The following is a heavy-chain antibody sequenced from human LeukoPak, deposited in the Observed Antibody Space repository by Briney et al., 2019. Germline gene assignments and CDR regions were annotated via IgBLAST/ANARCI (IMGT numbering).Heavy chain of an antibody. J-gene: IGHJ6*03. D-gene: IGHD2-15*01. V-gene: IGHV4-59*08. CDR2: IYYSGST. CDR1: GGSFSGYY. Sequence: SETLSLTCAVYGGSFSGYYWSWIRQPPGKGLEWIGYIYYSGSTNYNPSLKSRVTISVDTSKNQFSLKLSSVTAADTAVYYCARQGYCSGGSCPHYYYYYYVDVWGKGTTVTVSS. CDR3: ARQGYCSGGSCPHYYYYYYVDV.